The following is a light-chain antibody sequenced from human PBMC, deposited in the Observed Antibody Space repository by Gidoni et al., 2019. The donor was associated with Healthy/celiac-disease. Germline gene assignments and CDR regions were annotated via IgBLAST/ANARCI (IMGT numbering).Light chain of an antibody. CDR2: EGS. V-gene: IGLV2-23*01. CDR1: SSDVGSYNL. CDR3: CSYAGSIPYV. Sequence: QSALTQPAPVSGSPGQSITISCTGTSSDVGSYNLASWYQQHPGKAPKLMIYEGSKRPSGVSNRFSGSKSGNTASLTISGLQAEDEADYYCCSYAGSIPYVFGTGTKVTVL. J-gene: IGLJ1*01.